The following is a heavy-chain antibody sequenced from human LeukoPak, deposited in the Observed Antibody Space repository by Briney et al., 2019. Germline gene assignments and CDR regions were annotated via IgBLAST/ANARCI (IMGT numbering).Heavy chain of an antibody. Sequence: SETLSLTCAVYGGSFSGYHWSWIRQPPGKGLEWIGEINHSGSTNYNPSLKSRVTISVDTSKNQFSLKLSSVTAADTAVYYCARGGWFGPAVYWGQGTLVTVYS. CDR3: ARGGWFGPAVY. J-gene: IGHJ4*02. CDR1: GGSFSGYH. D-gene: IGHD3-10*01. V-gene: IGHV4-34*01. CDR2: INHSGST.